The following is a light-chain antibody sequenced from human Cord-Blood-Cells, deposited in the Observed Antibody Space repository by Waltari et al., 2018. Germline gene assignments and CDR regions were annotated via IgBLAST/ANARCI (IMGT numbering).Light chain of an antibody. V-gene: IGKV1-33*01. CDR2: DAS. CDR3: QQYDNLPYT. CDR1: QDISNC. J-gene: IGKJ2*01. Sequence: DIQLTQYPSSLSASVGDRVTITCQASQDISNCLNWYQQKPGNAPKPLIYDASNLETGVPSRFSGSGSGTDFTFTISSLQPEDIATYYCQQYDNLPYTFGQRTKLEIK.